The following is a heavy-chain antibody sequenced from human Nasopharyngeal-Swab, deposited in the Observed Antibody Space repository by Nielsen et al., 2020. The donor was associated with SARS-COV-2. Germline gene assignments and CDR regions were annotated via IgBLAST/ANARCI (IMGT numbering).Heavy chain of an antibody. Sequence: GESLKISCAASGFTFSSYGMHWVRQAPGKGLEWVAVISYDGSNKYYADSVKGRFTISRDNSKNTLYLQMNSLRAEDTAVYYCAKDLGRNWFDPWGQGTLVTVSS. J-gene: IGHJ5*02. D-gene: IGHD3/OR15-3a*01. CDR3: AKDLGRNWFDP. CDR2: ISYDGSNK. CDR1: GFTFSSYG. V-gene: IGHV3-30*18.